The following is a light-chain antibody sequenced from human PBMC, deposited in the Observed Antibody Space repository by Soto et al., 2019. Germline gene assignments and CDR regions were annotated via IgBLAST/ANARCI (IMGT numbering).Light chain of an antibody. J-gene: IGKJ5*01. Sequence: EIVMTQSPAILSVSPGERATLSCRASQSVSSNFACYQQKPGQAPMLLIYGASTRATAIPARFSGSGSGTEFTLTISSLQSEDFAVYCCQQYYNWPPITFGQGTRLEIK. V-gene: IGKV3-15*01. CDR1: QSVSSN. CDR3: QQYYNWPPIT. CDR2: GAS.